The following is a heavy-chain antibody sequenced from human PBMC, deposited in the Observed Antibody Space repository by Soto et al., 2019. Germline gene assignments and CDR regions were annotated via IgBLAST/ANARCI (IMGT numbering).Heavy chain of an antibody. CDR3: AKDIREYSSGWIYFDY. CDR1: GVTFHDYA. D-gene: IGHD6-19*01. Sequence: EVQLVESGGGLVQPGRSLKLSCAASGVTFHDYAMHWVRQGQGKGLEWVSGITWKSGSIDYADSVMGRFTISRDNAKNSLYLQVLSMRPDDTALSSCAKDIREYSSGWIYFDYWGHGTVVTVSS. V-gene: IGHV3-9*01. J-gene: IGHJ4*01. CDR2: ITWKSGSI.